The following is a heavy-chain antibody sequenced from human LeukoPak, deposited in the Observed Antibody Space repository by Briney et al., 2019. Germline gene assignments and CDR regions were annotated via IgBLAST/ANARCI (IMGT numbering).Heavy chain of an antibody. CDR1: GDSVSSNSAA. CDR2: TYYRSKWYN. J-gene: IGHJ5*02. V-gene: IGHV6-1*01. CDR3: ARDGCSGGSCYQPWWFDP. Sequence: SPTLSLTCASSGDSVSSNSAAWNWLRQSPSRGLEWLGRTYYRSKWYNDYAVSVKSRITINPDTSKNQFSLQLNSVTPEDTAVYYCARDGCSGGSCYQPWWFDPWGQGTLVTVSS. D-gene: IGHD2-15*01.